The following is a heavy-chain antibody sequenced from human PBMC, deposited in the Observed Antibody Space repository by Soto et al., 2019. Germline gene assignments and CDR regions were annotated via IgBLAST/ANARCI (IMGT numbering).Heavy chain of an antibody. J-gene: IGHJ4*02. CDR2: ISYDGSNK. CDR3: ASGGNDYGDFREAN. V-gene: IGHV3-30-3*01. Sequence: GGSLRLSCAASGFTFSSYAMHWVRQAPGKGLEWVAVISYDGSNKYYADSVKGRFTISRDNSKNTLYLQMNSLRAEDTAVYYCASGGNDYGDFREANWGQGTLVTVSS. D-gene: IGHD4-17*01. CDR1: GFTFSSYA.